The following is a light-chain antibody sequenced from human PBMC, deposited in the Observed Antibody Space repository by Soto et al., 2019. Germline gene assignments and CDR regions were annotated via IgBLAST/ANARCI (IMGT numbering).Light chain of an antibody. CDR3: QQSYSTLRT. CDR2: AAS. J-gene: IGKJ4*01. Sequence: DIQMTQSPSSLSASVGDRVTITCRASQSNSSYLNWYQQKPGKAPKLLIYAASSLQSGVPSRFSGSGSGTDFTLTISSLQPEDFATYYCQQSYSTLRTFGGGTKVEIK. V-gene: IGKV1-39*01. CDR1: QSNSSY.